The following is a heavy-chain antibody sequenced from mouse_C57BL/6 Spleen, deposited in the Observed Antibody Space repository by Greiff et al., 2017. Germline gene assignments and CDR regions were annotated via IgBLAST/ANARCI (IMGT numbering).Heavy chain of an antibody. D-gene: IGHD2-3*01. J-gene: IGHJ2*01. CDR1: GYTFTSYW. Sequence: QVQLQQPGAELVRPGSSVKLSCKASGYTFTSYWMHWVKQRPIQGLEWIGNIDPSDSDTHYNQKFKDKATLTVDKSSSTAYMQLSSLTSDDSAVYYCATMIDFDYWGQGTTLTVSS. CDR2: IDPSDSDT. CDR3: ATMIDFDY. V-gene: IGHV1-52*01.